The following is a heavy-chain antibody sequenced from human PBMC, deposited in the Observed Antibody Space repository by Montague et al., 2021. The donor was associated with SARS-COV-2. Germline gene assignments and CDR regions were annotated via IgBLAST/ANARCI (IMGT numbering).Heavy chain of an antibody. Sequence: ETLSLTCGVYGGSFGDDHWSWIRQPPGKGLEWIGDIKQSGSTNXNPSLKSRVTISVDTSRNQFSLKLTPVTAADTAVYFCARGHLSVSMIVVVFTSASYYFDYWGQGALVTVSS. D-gene: IGHD3-22*01. CDR1: GGSFGDDH. CDR2: IKQSGST. CDR3: ARGHLSVSMIVVVFTSASYYFDY. V-gene: IGHV4-34*01. J-gene: IGHJ4*02.